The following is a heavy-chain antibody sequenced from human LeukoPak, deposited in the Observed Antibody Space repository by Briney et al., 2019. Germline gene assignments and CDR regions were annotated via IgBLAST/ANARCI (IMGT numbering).Heavy chain of an antibody. CDR2: ISSDSTTT. D-gene: IGHD6-19*01. CDR1: GFSFSTYS. J-gene: IGHJ4*02. Sequence: PGGSLRLSCVASGFSFSTYSMNWVRQAPGKGLQWVSHISSDSTTTYYADSVKGRFTISRDNAKNSLYLQMNSLSAEDTAVYYCAGEGSGWLPNSWGQGTLVSVSS. V-gene: IGHV3-48*04. CDR3: AGEGSGWLPNS.